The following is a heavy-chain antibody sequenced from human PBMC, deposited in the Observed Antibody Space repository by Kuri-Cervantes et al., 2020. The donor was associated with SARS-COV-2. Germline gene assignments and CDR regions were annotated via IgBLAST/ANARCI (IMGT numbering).Heavy chain of an antibody. V-gene: IGHV3-30*18. Sequence: GESLKISWAASGFTFSSYGMHWVRQAPGKGLEWVAVISYDGSNKYYADSVKGRFTISRDNSKNTLYLQMNSLRAEDTAVYYCAKDRVGVQDFWGQGTLVTVSS. CDR1: GFTFSSYG. CDR3: AKDRVGVQDF. CDR2: ISYDGSNK. J-gene: IGHJ4*02. D-gene: IGHD2-8*01.